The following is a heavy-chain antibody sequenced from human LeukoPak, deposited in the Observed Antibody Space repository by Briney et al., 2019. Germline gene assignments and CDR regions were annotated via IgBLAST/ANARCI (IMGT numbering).Heavy chain of an antibody. CDR1: GFTFSSYA. CDR3: AKGGKTIMCPTSCYDY. D-gene: IGHD2-2*01. V-gene: IGHV3-23*01. CDR2: ISGSGDNT. Sequence: GGSLRLSCAASGFTFSSYAMSWVRQAPGKGLEWVSGISGSGDNTYYADSVKGRFTISRDNSKNTLYLQMNSLRAEDTAVYYCAKGGKTIMCPTSCYDYWGQGTLVTVSS. J-gene: IGHJ4*02.